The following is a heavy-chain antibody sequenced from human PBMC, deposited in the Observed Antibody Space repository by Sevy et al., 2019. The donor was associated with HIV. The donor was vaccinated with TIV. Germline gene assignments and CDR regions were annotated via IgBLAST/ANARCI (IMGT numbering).Heavy chain of an antibody. CDR1: GGTFSSYA. J-gene: IGHJ3*02. CDR2: IIPIFGTA. CDR3: AGDRMITFGGVIERSAFDI. D-gene: IGHD3-16*02. Sequence: ASVKVSCKASGGTFSSYAISWVRQAPGQGLEWMGGIIPIFGTANYARKFQGRVTITADESTSTAYMGLSGLRSEDMAVYYCAGDRMITFGGVIERSAFDIWGQGTMVTVSS. V-gene: IGHV1-69*13.